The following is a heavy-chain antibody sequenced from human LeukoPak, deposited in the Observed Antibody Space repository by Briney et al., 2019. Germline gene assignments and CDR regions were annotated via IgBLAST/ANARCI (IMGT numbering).Heavy chain of an antibody. V-gene: IGHV3-23*01. CDR3: AKDWGTIFGVPMHV. Sequence: GGSLRLSCAASGFTFSSYDMMWLPQAPGKGLEWVSAISGSGGSTYYTGSVTGQFTISRDNSKNTLYLQMNSLRAEHTAVYYCAKDWGTIFGVPMHVWGKGTTVTVSS. J-gene: IGHJ6*03. CDR1: GFTFSSYD. D-gene: IGHD3-3*01. CDR2: ISGSGGST.